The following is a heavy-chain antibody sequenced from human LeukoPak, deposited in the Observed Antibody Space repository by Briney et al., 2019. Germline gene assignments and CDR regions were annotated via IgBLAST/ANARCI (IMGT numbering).Heavy chain of an antibody. J-gene: IGHJ4*02. D-gene: IGHD2-15*01. CDR3: AKDQDLYCSGGSCFSTLDY. Sequence: GGSLRLSCAASGFTFSSYGMHWVRQAPGKGLEWMAFIRYDGRSKYYADSVQGRFTISRDTSKNTVNLQMNRLKGEDTAVYYCAKDQDLYCSGGSCFSTLDYWGQGTLVTVSS. V-gene: IGHV3-30*02. CDR2: IRYDGRSK. CDR1: GFTFSSYG.